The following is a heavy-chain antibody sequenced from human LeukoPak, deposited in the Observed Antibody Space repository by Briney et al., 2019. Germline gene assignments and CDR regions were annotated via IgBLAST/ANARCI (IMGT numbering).Heavy chain of an antibody. CDR1: GFTFSSYA. V-gene: IGHV3-23*01. Sequence: GGSLRLSCAASGFTFSSYAMSWVRQAPGKGLEWVSAISGSGGSTYYADSVKGRFTISRDNSKNTLYLQMNSLRAEDTAVYYCARDESMERSGDYWGQGTLVTVSS. D-gene: IGHD1-1*01. CDR2: ISGSGGST. J-gene: IGHJ4*02. CDR3: ARDESMERSGDY.